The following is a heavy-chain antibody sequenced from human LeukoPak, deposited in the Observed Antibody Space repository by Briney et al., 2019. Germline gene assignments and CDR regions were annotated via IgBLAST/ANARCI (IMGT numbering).Heavy chain of an antibody. Sequence: NPSETLSLTCAVYGGSFSGYYWSWIRQPPGKGLEWIGSIYYSGSTYYNPSLKSRVTISVDTSKNQFSLKLSSVTAADTAVYYCARQASSQDIVVVVAAESAFDIWGQGTMVTVSS. CDR1: GGSFSGYY. J-gene: IGHJ3*02. V-gene: IGHV4-34*01. CDR3: ARQASSQDIVVVVAAESAFDI. D-gene: IGHD2-15*01. CDR2: IYYSGST.